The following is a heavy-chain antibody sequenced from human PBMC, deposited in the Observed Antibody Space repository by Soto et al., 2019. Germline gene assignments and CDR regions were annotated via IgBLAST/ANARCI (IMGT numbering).Heavy chain of an antibody. Sequence: QVQLQQWGAGLLKPSATLSLTCAVFGGSFSGYYWSWIRQPPGKGLEWIGESNHSGSTNYNPSLKSRVTTSVDTSKNQFSLKLSSETAAYTAVYYCARVSVIYYYGMDAWGQGTTVTVSS. V-gene: IGHV4-34*01. CDR2: SNHSGST. CDR1: GGSFSGYY. D-gene: IGHD2-21*01. CDR3: ARVSVIYYYGMDA. J-gene: IGHJ6*02.